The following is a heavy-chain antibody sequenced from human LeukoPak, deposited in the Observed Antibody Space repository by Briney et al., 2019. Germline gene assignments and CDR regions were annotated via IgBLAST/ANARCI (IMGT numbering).Heavy chain of an antibody. Sequence: ASVKVSYKASGYTFTSYAMHWVRQAPGQRLEWMGWINAGNGNTKYSQKFQGRVTITRDTSASTAYMELSSLRSEDTAVFYCARTEMATILDFDYWSQGTLVTVSS. CDR1: GYTFTSYA. CDR2: INAGNGNT. J-gene: IGHJ4*02. D-gene: IGHD5-24*01. V-gene: IGHV1-3*01. CDR3: ARTEMATILDFDY.